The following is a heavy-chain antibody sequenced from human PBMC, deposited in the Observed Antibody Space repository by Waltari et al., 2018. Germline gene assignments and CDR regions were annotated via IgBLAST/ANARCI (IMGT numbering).Heavy chain of an antibody. CDR3: ARHGAITMVRGVSPPSSYFDY. J-gene: IGHJ4*02. V-gene: IGHV5-51*01. CDR2: IYPGDSDT. CDR1: GYSFTSYW. D-gene: IGHD3-10*01. Sequence: EVQLVQSGAEVKKPGESLKISSKGSGYSFTSYWIGWVRQMPGKGLEWMGIIYPGDSDTRYSPSFQGQVTISADKSISTAYLQWSSLKASDTAMYYCARHGAITMVRGVSPPSSYFDYWGQGTLVTVSS.